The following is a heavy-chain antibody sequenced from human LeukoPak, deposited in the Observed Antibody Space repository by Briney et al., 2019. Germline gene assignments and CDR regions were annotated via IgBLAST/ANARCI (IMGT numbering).Heavy chain of an antibody. V-gene: IGHV2-5*02. CDR1: GFSLNTRGVG. D-gene: IGHD3-22*01. CDR2: IYWDDDR. J-gene: IGHJ4*02. CDR3: AHRKNYYDSSVFDN. Sequence: ASGPTLVNPTQTLTLTCTFSGFSLNTRGVGVGWIRQPPGRALEWLALIYWDDDRRYSPSLKSRLTITKDTSKNQAVLTMTNMDPVDTATYFCAHRKNYYDSSVFDNWGQGTLVTVSS.